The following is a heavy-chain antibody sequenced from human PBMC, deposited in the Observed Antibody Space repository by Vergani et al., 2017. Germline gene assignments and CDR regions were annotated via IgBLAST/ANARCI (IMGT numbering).Heavy chain of an antibody. D-gene: IGHD2-21*01. CDR1: GFSFRNAW. CDR2: IKSTFDRGTT. CDR3: TTDPRYCGDGSCYWLRDHHYYGMDV. J-gene: IGHJ6*02. Sequence: EVQLVESGGGIVKPGGSLRLSCVASGFSFRNAWMNWVRRTPGKGLEWFGRIKSTFDRGTTDYAAAVKGRFTISRDDSKNTLFLQMNGLKTEYIGVYYCTTDPRYCGDGSCYWLRDHHYYGMDVWGQGTTVTVSS. V-gene: IGHV3-15*07.